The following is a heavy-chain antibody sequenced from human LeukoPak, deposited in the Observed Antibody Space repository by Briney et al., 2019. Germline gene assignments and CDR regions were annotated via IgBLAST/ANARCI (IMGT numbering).Heavy chain of an antibody. CDR1: GFPFTTYW. J-gene: IGHJ4*03. CDR3: ARSSGWYDY. Sequence: QPGGSLRLSCAASGFPFTTYWMHWVRQAPGKGLVWVSGINSDGSSTTYADSVKGRFTISRDNAKNTLYLQMNSLRAEDTAVYYCARSSGWYDYWGQGTTVTVSS. V-gene: IGHV3-74*01. D-gene: IGHD6-19*01. CDR2: INSDGSST.